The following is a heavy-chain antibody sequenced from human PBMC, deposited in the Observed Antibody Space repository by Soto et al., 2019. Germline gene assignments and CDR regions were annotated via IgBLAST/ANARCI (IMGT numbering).Heavy chain of an antibody. CDR2: IYYSGST. D-gene: IGHD4-17*01. CDR3: ARHRDGDYSIYFDY. V-gene: IGHV4-39*01. CDR1: GGSISSSSYY. Sequence: QLQLQESGPGLVKPSETLSLTCTVSGGSISSSSYYWGWIRQPPGKGLEWIGSIYYSGSTYYNPSLKSRVTISVDTSKNQFSLKLSSVTAADTAVYYCARHRDGDYSIYFDYWGQGTLVTVSS. J-gene: IGHJ4*02.